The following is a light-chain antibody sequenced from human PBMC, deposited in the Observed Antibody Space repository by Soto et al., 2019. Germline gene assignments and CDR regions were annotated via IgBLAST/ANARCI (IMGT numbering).Light chain of an antibody. J-gene: IGKJ3*01. V-gene: IGKV3-15*01. CDR3: QQADSVPFN. Sequence: EIVMTQSPATLSVSPGERATLSCRASQNIRTNLAWYQQKPGQPPRLLIYDASTRAAGIPARFIGSGSGTEFTLTISSLQSEDFATYYCQQADSVPFNFGPGTKVDIK. CDR2: DAS. CDR1: QNIRTN.